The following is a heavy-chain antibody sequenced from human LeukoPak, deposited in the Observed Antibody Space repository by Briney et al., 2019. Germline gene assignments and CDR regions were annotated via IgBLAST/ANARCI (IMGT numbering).Heavy chain of an antibody. D-gene: IGHD6-19*01. CDR2: IYYSGST. CDR1: GGPISSSNW. CDR3: ARGYSSGWYPTPPRYYYYYYMDV. J-gene: IGHJ6*03. V-gene: IGHV4-4*02. Sequence: PSETLSLTCAVSGGPISSSNWWSWVRQPPGKGLEWIGEIYYSGSTNYNPSLKSRVTLLVDTSKNPFSLSLSSVTAADTPVYYCARGYSSGWYPTPPRYYYYYYMDVWGKGTTVTVSS.